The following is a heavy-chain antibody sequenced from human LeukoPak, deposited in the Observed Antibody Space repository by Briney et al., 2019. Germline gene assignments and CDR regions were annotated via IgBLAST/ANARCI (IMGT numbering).Heavy chain of an antibody. CDR2: IAFGSGKT. CDR1: GFTFSTTA. V-gene: IGHV1-58*02. CDR3: ARGRRGWFDP. J-gene: IGHJ5*02. Sequence: SVKVSCKASGFTFSTTAMQWVRQARGQRLEWIGWIAFGSGKTKYAQKFQERVTITRDTSISTAYMELSSLRSEDTAVYYCARGRRGWFDPWGQGTLVTVSS.